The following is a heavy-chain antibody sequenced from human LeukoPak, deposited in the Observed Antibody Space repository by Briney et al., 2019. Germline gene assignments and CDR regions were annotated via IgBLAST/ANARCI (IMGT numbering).Heavy chain of an antibody. J-gene: IGHJ6*03. V-gene: IGHV4-4*07. CDR2: IHSGGTT. CDR1: GDSITDDY. Sequence: SETLSLTCTVSGDSITDDYYTWIRQPAGKGLEWIGRIHSGGTTNYNPSLMSRVTLSIDKSKKYISLILTSVTAADTALYYCARDNGSGYTKGYEHYYYYLDVWGKGTTVTVSS. CDR3: ARDNGSGYTKGYEHYYYYLDV. D-gene: IGHD3-3*02.